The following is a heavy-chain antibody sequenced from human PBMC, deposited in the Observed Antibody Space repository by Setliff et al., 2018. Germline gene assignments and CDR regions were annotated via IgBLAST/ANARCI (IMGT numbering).Heavy chain of an antibody. Sequence: ASVQVSCKVSGYTLTELSMHWVRQAPGKGLEWMGGFDPEDGETIYAQKFQGRVTMTEDTSTDTAYMELSSLRSEDTAVYYCATGLPYYDSSGYYLSDYWGQGTLVTVSS. CDR3: ATGLPYYDSSGYYLSDY. CDR1: GYTLTELS. V-gene: IGHV1-24*01. CDR2: FDPEDGET. D-gene: IGHD3-22*01. J-gene: IGHJ4*02.